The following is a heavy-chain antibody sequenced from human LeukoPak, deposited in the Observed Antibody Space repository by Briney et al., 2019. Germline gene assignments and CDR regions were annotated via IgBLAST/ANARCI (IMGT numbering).Heavy chain of an antibody. CDR3: ATDLTYYYGSGSH. V-gene: IGHV1-24*01. J-gene: IGHJ4*02. CDR2: FEPEDGET. Sequence: ASVKVSCKVSGYTLTELSMHWVRQAPGKGLEWMGGFEPEDGETIYAQKFQGRVTMTEDTSTDTAYMELSSLRSEDTAVYYCATDLTYYYGSGSHWGQGTLVTVSS. CDR1: GYTLTELS. D-gene: IGHD3-10*01.